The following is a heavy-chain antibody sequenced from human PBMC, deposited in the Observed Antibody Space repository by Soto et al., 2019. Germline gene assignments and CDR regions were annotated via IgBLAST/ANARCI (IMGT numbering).Heavy chain of an antibody. V-gene: IGHV3-53*01. CDR3: AIDLGALRLLNYYFYGLDV. CDR1: GFSVSSTY. D-gene: IGHD2-15*01. Sequence: EVQLVESGGGVVQRGASLTLSCNASGFSVSSTYMSWVRQAPGRGLEWVAVIESGGSAHYADSVKGRFTIYRDDPKNIIYLQMHTLRAEGTAVYYCAIDLGALRLLNYYFYGLDVWGQGTSVTVSS. J-gene: IGHJ6*02. CDR2: IESGGSA.